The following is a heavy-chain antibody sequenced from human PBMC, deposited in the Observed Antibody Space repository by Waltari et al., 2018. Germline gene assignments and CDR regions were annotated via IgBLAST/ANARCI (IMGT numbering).Heavy chain of an antibody. J-gene: IGHJ4*02. CDR2: VRNDGGSK. V-gene: IGHV3-30*02. CDR3: VKGGTSFDY. Sequence: QVQLVASGGGACQAGGSLRLSCAPSGFNSGLYDMQWVRQAPGKGLEWLSFVRNDGGSKYFADSVKGRFTISRDNSKNTVFLQLNSLRPEDTGLYYCVKGGTSFDYWGQGARVTVTS. CDR1: GFNSGLYD. D-gene: IGHD1-26*01.